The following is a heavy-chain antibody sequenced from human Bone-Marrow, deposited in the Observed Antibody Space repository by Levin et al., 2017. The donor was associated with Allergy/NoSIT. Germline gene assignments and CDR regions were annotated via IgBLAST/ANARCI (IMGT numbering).Heavy chain of an antibody. V-gene: IGHV4-39*07. Sequence: PSETLSLTCTVSGGSISSSNYYWGWIRKPPGKGLEWIGNIYYSGTTYYNPSLKSRVTISLDTSKNQFSLKLSSVTAADTAVYYCARYSSSLGCLDPWGQGALVTVSS. D-gene: IGHD6-6*01. CDR3: ARYSSSLGCLDP. J-gene: IGHJ5*02. CDR2: IYYSGTT. CDR1: GGSISSSNYY.